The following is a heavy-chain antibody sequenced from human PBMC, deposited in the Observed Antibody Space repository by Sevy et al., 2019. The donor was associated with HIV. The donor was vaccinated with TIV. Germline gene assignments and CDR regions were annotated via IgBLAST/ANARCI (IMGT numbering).Heavy chain of an antibody. Sequence: GGSLRLSCKVSGFTFSTCAFHWVRQAPGKGLEWVSSISRSSTVYYADSVRGRFTISRDNVKNSLFLEMNSLRDEDTAVYYCAREAYYYDSREENWFDPWGQGTLVTVSS. V-gene: IGHV3-48*02. D-gene: IGHD3-22*01. CDR2: ISRSSTV. CDR3: AREAYYYDSREENWFDP. J-gene: IGHJ5*02. CDR1: GFTFSTCA.